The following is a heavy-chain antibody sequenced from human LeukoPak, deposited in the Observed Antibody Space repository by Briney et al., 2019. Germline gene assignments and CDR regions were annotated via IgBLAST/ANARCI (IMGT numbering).Heavy chain of an antibody. V-gene: IGHV4-59*01. J-gene: IGHJ3*02. D-gene: IGHD5-24*01. CDR2: IYYSGST. CDR1: GGSISSYY. CDR3: ARGLLDGYTHPAAFDI. Sequence: SETLSLTCTVSGGSISSYYWSWIRQPPGKGLELIGHIYYSGSTNYNPSLKSRVTISVDTSKNQFSLKLSSVTAADTAVYYCARGLLDGYTHPAAFDIWGQGTMVTVSS.